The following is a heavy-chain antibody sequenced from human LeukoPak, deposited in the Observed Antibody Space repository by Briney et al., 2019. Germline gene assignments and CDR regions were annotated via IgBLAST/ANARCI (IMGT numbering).Heavy chain of an antibody. CDR3: ARIPSGSYFDY. CDR1: GGSISRYY. V-gene: IGHV4-59*13. J-gene: IGHJ4*02. CDR2: IYYSGT. Sequence: SETLSLTCTVSGGSISRYYWNRMRQPPGKGLEWIGYIYYSGTNYNPSLKSRVTISVDTSENQFSLRLSSVTAADTAVYYCARIPSGSYFDYWGQGTLVSVSS. D-gene: IGHD3-10*01.